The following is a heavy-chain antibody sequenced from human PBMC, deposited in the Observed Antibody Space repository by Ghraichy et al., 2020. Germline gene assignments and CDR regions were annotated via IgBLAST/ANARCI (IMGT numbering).Heavy chain of an antibody. CDR3: AREAGGDWYFDL. V-gene: IGHV4-59*01. J-gene: IGHJ2*01. Sequence: SETLSLTCTVSGGSISSYYWSWIRQPPGKGLEWIGYIYYSGSTNYNPSFKSRVTISVDTSKNQFSLKLSSVTAADTAVYYCAREAGGDWYFDLWGRGTLVTVSS. D-gene: IGHD3-10*01. CDR2: IYYSGST. CDR1: GGSISSYY.